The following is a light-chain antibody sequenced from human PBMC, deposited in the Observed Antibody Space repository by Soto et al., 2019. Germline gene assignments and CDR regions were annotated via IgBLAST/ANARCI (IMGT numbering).Light chain of an antibody. CDR2: EVT. CDR1: SSDVGGYNF. Sequence: QSALTQPASVSGSPGQSITISCTGTSSDVGGYNFVSWYQQQPGKAPKLMIFEVTKRPSGVSNRFSGSKSGSTASLTISGLQAEDGADYYCTSYSARRTRYVFGPGTKLTVL. V-gene: IGLV2-14*01. J-gene: IGLJ1*01. CDR3: TSYSARRTRYV.